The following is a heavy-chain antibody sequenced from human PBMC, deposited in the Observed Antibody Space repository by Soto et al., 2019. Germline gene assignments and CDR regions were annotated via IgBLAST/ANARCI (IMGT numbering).Heavy chain of an antibody. CDR2: INPTGGST. V-gene: IGHV1-46*01. Sequence: QVQLVQDGAEVKKPGASVNIYCKASGYTFINYYIHWVRQSPGQGLEWMAIINPTGGSTNYAQRFQGRVTLTMDTSTTTVYMELSSLRFEDTAVYYCARDLAAGDYWGQGTLVTVSS. CDR3: ARDLAAGDY. J-gene: IGHJ4*02. CDR1: GYTFINYY. D-gene: IGHD6-25*01.